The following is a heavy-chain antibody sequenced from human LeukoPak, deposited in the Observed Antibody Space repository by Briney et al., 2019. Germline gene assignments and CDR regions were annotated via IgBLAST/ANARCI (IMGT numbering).Heavy chain of an antibody. D-gene: IGHD1-26*01. V-gene: IGHV4-59*08. CDR2: IYYSGST. CDR3: ARGPRIVGATKLSSNWFDP. CDR1: GGSISSYY. J-gene: IGHJ5*02. Sequence: PSETLSLTCTVSGGSISSYYWSWIRQPPGKGLEWIGYIYYSGSTNYNPSLKSRVTISVDTSKNQFSLKLSSATAADTAVYYCARGPRIVGATKLSSNWFDPWGQGTLVTVSS.